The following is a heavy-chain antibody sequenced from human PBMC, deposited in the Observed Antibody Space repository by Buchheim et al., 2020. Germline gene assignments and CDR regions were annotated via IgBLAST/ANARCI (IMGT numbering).Heavy chain of an antibody. CDR3: AKEYYDSSGYYAY. Sequence: QVQLVESGGGVVQPGRSLRLSCAASGFTFSSYGMHWVRQAPGKGLEWVAVISYDGSNKYYADSVKGRCTISRDNSKNTLYVQMNSLRAEDTAVYYCAKEYYDSSGYYAYWGQGTL. J-gene: IGHJ4*02. CDR2: ISYDGSNK. V-gene: IGHV3-30*18. D-gene: IGHD3-22*01. CDR1: GFTFSSYG.